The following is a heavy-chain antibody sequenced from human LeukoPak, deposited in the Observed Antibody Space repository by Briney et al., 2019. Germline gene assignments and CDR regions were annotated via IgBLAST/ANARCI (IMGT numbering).Heavy chain of an antibody. CDR1: GFTFDDYA. J-gene: IGHJ4*02. CDR2: ISWNSGSI. D-gene: IGHD6-13*01. V-gene: IGHV3-9*01. CDR3: AKLSSWHNHFDY. Sequence: GGSLRLSCAASGFTFDDYAMHWVRQAPGKGLEWVSGISWNSGSIGYADSVKGRFTISRDNAKNSLYLQMNSLRAEDTALYYCAKLSSWHNHFDYWGQGTLVTVSS.